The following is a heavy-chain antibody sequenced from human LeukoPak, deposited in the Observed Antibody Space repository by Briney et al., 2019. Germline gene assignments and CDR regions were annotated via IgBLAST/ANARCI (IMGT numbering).Heavy chain of an antibody. V-gene: IGHV5-51*01. D-gene: IGHD3-10*01. CDR1: GYSFTSYW. Sequence: GESLKISCKGSGYSFTSYWIGWVRQMPGKGLEWMGIIYSGDSDTRYSPSFQGQVTISADKSISTAYLQWSSLKASDTAMYYCARHVGYYGSGSYSLYYFDYWGQGTLVTVSS. CDR2: IYSGDSDT. CDR3: ARHVGYYGSGSYSLYYFDY. J-gene: IGHJ4*02.